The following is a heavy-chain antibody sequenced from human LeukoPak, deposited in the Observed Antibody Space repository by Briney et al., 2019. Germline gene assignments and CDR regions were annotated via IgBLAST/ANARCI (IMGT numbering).Heavy chain of an antibody. CDR3: AKDGRIAARPEGIYFDY. V-gene: IGHV3-23*01. Sequence: GGSLRLSCAASGFTFSNYAMSWVRQAPGKGLEWVSTTSGVTTYYADSVKGRFTISRDNSKNTLYLQMNSLRAEDTAVYYCAKDGRIAARPEGIYFDYWGQGTLVTVSS. J-gene: IGHJ4*02. CDR1: GFTFSNYA. D-gene: IGHD6-6*01. CDR2: TSGVTT.